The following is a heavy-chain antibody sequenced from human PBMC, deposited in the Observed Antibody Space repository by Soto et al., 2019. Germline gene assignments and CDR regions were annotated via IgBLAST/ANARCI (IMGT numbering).Heavy chain of an antibody. CDR2: ISAYNGNT. J-gene: IGHJ6*02. CDR1: GYTFNSYG. D-gene: IGHD3-9*01. V-gene: IGHV1-18*01. CDR3: ARIILTGYYKRYYYGMDV. Sequence: AASVKVSCKASGYTFNSYGISWVRQAPGQGLEWMGWISAYNGNTNYAQRLQGRVTMTTDTSTSTAYMELRSLRSDDTATYYCARIILTGYYKRYYYGMDVWGQGTTVTVSS.